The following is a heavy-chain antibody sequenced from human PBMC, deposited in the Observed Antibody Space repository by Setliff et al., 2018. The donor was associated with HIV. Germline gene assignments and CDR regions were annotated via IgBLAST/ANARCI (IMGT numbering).Heavy chain of an antibody. CDR3: ARDSIYNYDSSGYYAY. CDR1: GFTFSTYW. Sequence: PGGSLRLSCAASGFTFSTYWMGWIRQVPGKGLEWVANIKADGSEKYYMNSVKGRFTISRDNAENSLYLQMNSLRADDTAVYYCARDSIYNYDSSGYYAYWGQGTLVTVSS. CDR2: IKADGSEK. D-gene: IGHD3-22*01. V-gene: IGHV3-7*01. J-gene: IGHJ4*02.